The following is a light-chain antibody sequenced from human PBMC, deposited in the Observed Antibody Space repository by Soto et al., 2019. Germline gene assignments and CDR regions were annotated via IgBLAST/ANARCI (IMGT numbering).Light chain of an antibody. V-gene: IGKV1-33*01. CDR3: LQVQSFPRT. CDR1: QDISNY. Sequence: DIQMTQSPSSLSASVGDRVTITCQASQDISNYLNWYQQKPGKAPKLLIYDASNLETGVPSRFSGSGSGTDFTFTINSLQPEDVAVYYCLQVQSFPRTFGQGTRVDIK. J-gene: IGKJ1*01. CDR2: DAS.